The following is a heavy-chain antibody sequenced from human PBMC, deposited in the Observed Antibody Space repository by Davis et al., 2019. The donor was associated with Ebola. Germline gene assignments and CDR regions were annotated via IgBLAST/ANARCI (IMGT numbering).Heavy chain of an antibody. D-gene: IGHD6-13*01. CDR3: ARGLIAAAGRFDP. Sequence: GGSLRLSCAASGFTFSSYEMNWIRQAPGKGLEWVSYISSSGSTIYYADSVKGRFTISRDNAKNSLYLQMNSLRAEDTAVYYCARGLIAAAGRFDPWGQGTLVTVSS. V-gene: IGHV3-48*03. CDR2: ISSSGSTI. J-gene: IGHJ5*02. CDR1: GFTFSSYE.